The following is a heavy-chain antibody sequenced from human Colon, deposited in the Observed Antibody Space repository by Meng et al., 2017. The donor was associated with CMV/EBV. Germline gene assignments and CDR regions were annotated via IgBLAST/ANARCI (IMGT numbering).Heavy chain of an antibody. CDR3: VRPVGDLGEFDFDP. J-gene: IGHJ5*02. Sequence: GGSLRLSCAASGFVSPDFSMNWVRQAPGKGLEWVSSISGRSLFIYYGDSVRGRFTFSRDNDKNSVYLQMSNLRAEDTAVYCCVRPVGDLGEFDFDPWGRGTLVTVSS. D-gene: IGHD3-10*01. CDR1: GFVSPDFS. CDR2: ISGRSLFI. V-gene: IGHV3-21*01.